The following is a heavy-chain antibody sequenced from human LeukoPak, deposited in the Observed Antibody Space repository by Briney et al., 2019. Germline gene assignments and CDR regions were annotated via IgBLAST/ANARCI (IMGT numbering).Heavy chain of an antibody. CDR1: GFTFSDYY. CDR2: ISQSSAAI. CDR3: ARGVENHFGS. V-gene: IGHV3-11*04. D-gene: IGHD1-14*01. J-gene: IGHJ4*02. Sequence: GGSLRLSCAASGFTFSDYYMTWIRQAPGKGLEWISYISQSSAAIYYADSVKGRFTISRDDVKNSVFLQMKSLRVEDTAVYYCARGVENHFGSWGQGTLVTVSS.